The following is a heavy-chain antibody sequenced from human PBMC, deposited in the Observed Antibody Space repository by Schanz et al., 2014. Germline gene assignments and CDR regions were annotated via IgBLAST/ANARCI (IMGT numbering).Heavy chain of an antibody. Sequence: QVQLVQSGAEVKKPGASVKVSCRASGYPFTSDDITWVRQAPGQGLEWMGWMNPNSGDTGYLRKFQDRVTMTRNTSISTAYMELNSLTSEDTAVYYCARVSMEFERGKSYYYYMDVWGRGTTVTVSS. V-gene: IGHV1-8*01. J-gene: IGHJ6*03. D-gene: IGHD3-10*01. CDR1: GYPFTSDD. CDR2: MNPNSGDT. CDR3: ARVSMEFERGKSYYYYMDV.